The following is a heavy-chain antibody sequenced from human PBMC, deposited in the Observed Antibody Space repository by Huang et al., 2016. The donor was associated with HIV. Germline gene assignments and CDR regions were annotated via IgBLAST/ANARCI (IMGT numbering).Heavy chain of an antibody. CDR3: ARGIAAGDY. J-gene: IGHJ4*02. V-gene: IGHV1-3*01. CDR1: GYTFSTYA. CDR2: INAGNGNT. D-gene: IGHD6-25*01. Sequence: QVQLVQSGAEVKKPGASVKVSCKDSGYTFSTYATHWVRQAPGQRLEWMGRINAGNGNTKYSQRFQGRVTITRDTAANTAYVELSSLRSEDTGVYYCARGIAAGDYWGQGTLVTVSS.